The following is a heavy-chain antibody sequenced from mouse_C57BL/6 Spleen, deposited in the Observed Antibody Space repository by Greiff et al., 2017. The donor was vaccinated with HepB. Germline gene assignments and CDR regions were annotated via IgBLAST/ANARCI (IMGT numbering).Heavy chain of an antibody. Sequence: EVQLQQSGPELVKPGASVKIPCKASGYTFTDYNMDWVKQSHGKSLEWIGDINPNNGGTNYNQKFKGKATLTVDKSSSTAYMELRSLTSEDTAVYYCARRGLRDWFAYWGQGTLVTVSA. CDR3: ARRGLRDWFAY. CDR1: GYTFTDYN. CDR2: INPNNGGT. V-gene: IGHV1-18*01. D-gene: IGHD1-3*01. J-gene: IGHJ3*01.